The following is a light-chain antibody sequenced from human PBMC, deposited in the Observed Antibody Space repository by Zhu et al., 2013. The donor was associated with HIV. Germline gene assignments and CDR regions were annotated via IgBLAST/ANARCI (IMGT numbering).Light chain of an antibody. CDR3: ATWDMRLGGGV. CDR1: SSNIGNNY. V-gene: IGLV1-51*01. Sequence: QSVLTQPPSVSAAPGQKVTISCSGSSSNIGNNYVSWYQQLPGTAPKLLIYDNNKRPSGIPDRFSGSKSVTSATLGITGLQTGDEADYYCATWDMRLGGGVFGGGTESDRP. J-gene: IGLJ2*01. CDR2: DNN.